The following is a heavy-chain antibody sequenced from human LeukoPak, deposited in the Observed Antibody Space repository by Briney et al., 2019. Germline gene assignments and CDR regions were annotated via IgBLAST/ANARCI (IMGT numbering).Heavy chain of an antibody. CDR2: IYYSGST. J-gene: IGHJ3*02. CDR1: GGSISSSSYY. Sequence: PSETLSLTCTVSGGSISSSSYYWGWIRQPPGKGLEWIGSIYYSGSTYYNPSLKSRVTISVDTSKNQFSLKLSSVTAADTAVYYCARHDSGRGGYYQKPYDAFDIWGQGTMVTVSS. CDR3: ARHDSGRGGYYQKPYDAFDI. D-gene: IGHD3-22*01. V-gene: IGHV4-39*01.